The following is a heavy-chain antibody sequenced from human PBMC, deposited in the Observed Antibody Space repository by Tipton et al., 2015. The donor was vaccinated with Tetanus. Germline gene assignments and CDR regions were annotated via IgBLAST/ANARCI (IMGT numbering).Heavy chain of an antibody. D-gene: IGHD3-10*01. CDR2: ISSSGST. J-gene: IGHJ4*02. Sequence: TLSLTCSVSGGSLRSGDHYWSWIRQPPGKGLEWLAYISSSGSTNSNYSLKSRITMSRDTSKNQFSLKLASVTAADTAVYFCARDPYYNGGGYFDYWGQGTLVTVSS. V-gene: IGHV4-61*08. CDR3: ARDPYYNGGGYFDY. CDR1: GGSLRSGDHY.